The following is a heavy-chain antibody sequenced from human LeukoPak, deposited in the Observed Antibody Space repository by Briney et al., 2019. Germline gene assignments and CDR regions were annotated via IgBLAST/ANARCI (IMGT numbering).Heavy chain of an antibody. CDR2: IYYNGGT. J-gene: IGHJ4*02. D-gene: IGHD3-22*01. CDR1: GGSINSYY. Sequence: SETLSLTCTVSGGSINSYYWSWIRQPLGRGLEWIGYIYYNGGTNYSPSLRSRVTMSVDTSKNQVSLKLSSVTAADTAVYFCARQPPDTASFDYWGQGTLVTVSS. CDR3: ARQPPDTASFDY. V-gene: IGHV4-59*01.